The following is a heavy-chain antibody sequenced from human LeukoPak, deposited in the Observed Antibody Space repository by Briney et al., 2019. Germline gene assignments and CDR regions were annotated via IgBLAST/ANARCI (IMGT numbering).Heavy chain of an antibody. J-gene: IGHJ4*02. CDR3: AKDRYYYGSSGYSYFDY. Sequence: GGSLRLSCAASGFTFSNYAMSWVRQAPGRGLEWVSAVSGGGDSTYYADSVKGRFTISRDNSKNTLYLQMSSLRAEDTAVYYCAKDRYYYGSSGYSYFDYWGQGTLVTVSS. CDR2: VSGGGDST. D-gene: IGHD3-22*01. CDR1: GFTFSNYA. V-gene: IGHV3-23*01.